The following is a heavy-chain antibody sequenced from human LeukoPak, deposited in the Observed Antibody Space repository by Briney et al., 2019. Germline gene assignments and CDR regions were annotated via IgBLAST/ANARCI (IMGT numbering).Heavy chain of an antibody. CDR2: IYYSGST. CDR1: GGSISSYY. D-gene: IGHD2-2*01. Sequence: SETLSLTCTVSGGSISSYYWSWIRQPPGKGLEWTGYIYYSGSTNYNPSLKSRVTISVDTSKNQFSLKLSSVTAADTAVYYCARAPSYCSSTSCFLPKIYYYYGMDVWGQGTTVTVSS. J-gene: IGHJ6*02. CDR3: ARAPSYCSSTSCFLPKIYYYYGMDV. V-gene: IGHV4-59*01.